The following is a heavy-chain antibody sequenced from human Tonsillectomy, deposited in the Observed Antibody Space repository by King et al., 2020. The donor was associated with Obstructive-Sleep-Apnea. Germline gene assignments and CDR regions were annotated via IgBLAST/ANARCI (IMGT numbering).Heavy chain of an antibody. Sequence: QLQESGPGLVKPSETLSLTCTVSGGSISSYYWSWIRQPPGKGLEWIGYIYYSGSTNYNPSLMSRVTISVDTSKNQFSLKLSSVTAADTAVYYCAGDAYSSSWYPYYYYGMDVWGQGTTVTVSS. V-gene: IGHV4-59*01. CDR3: AGDAYSSSWYPYYYYGMDV. CDR1: GGSISSYY. D-gene: IGHD6-13*01. CDR2: IYYSGST. J-gene: IGHJ6*02.